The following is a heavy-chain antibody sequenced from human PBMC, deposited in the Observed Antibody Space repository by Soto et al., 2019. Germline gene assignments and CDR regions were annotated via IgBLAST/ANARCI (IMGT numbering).Heavy chain of an antibody. CDR3: ARGRYGLDV. V-gene: IGHV3-33*01. CDR1: EFTFSTYG. Sequence: GGSLRLSCAASEFTFSTYGMHWVRQAPGKGLEWVAVIWSDGSNKYYAYSVTGRFTISRDNSKNRLYLQMNSLRVEDTAVYYCARGRYGLDVWGRGTTVTVSS. CDR2: IWSDGSNK. J-gene: IGHJ6*02.